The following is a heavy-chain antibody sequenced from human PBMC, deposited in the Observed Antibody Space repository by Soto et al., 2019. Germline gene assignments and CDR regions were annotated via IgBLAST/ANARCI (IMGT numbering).Heavy chain of an antibody. J-gene: IGHJ4*02. D-gene: IGHD3-22*01. CDR1: GGSFSGYY. CDR3: ARISTYYYDSSGYYYHYYFDY. Sequence: SETLSLTCAVYGGSFSGYYWSWIRQPPGKGLEWIGEINHSGSTNYNPSLKSRVTISVDTSKNQFSLNLSSVTAADTAVYYCARISTYYYDSSGYYYHYYFDYWGQGTLVTVSS. V-gene: IGHV4-34*01. CDR2: INHSGST.